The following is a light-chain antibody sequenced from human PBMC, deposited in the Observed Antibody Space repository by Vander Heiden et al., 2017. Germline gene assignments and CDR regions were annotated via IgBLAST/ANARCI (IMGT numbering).Light chain of an antibody. CDR2: EVT. J-gene: IGLJ2*01. Sequence: QSALAQPASVSASPGQSITISCTGTTSDVGGYDSVSWYQQHPDKAPKLILYEVTSRPSGISNRFSGSKSGDTASLTISGLQPEDEADYYCSSFTTFSTVLFGGGTKVTVL. CDR1: TSDVGGYDS. CDR3: SSFTTFSTVL. V-gene: IGLV2-14*01.